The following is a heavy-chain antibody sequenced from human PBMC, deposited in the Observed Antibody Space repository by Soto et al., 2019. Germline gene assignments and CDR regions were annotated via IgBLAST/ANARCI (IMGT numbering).Heavy chain of an antibody. CDR1: GFTVSSNY. CDR2: IYSGGST. CDR3: ARTRKGGRQWLEKHHYYYYGMDV. D-gene: IGHD6-19*01. Sequence: HPGGSLRLSCAASGFTVSSNYMSWVRQAPGKGLEWVSVIYSGGSTYYADSVKGRFTISRDNSKNTLYLQMNSLRAEDTAVYYCARTRKGGRQWLEKHHYYYYGMDVWGQGTTVTVSS. V-gene: IGHV3-53*01. J-gene: IGHJ6*02.